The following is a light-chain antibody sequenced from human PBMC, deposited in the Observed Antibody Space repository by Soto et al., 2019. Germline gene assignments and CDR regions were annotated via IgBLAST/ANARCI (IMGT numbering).Light chain of an antibody. CDR1: PLIRHW. J-gene: IGKJ4*01. Sequence: DIQMHQSHSTMPASVGDSLTITCRARPLIRHWLAWDPQNHWTANKVLIYDASSLESGVPSRVSGSGSGTEFTLTISSLQPDDFATYYCKKYHSDSITFGGRTKVDIK. CDR2: DAS. V-gene: IGKV1-5*01. CDR3: KKYHSDSIT.